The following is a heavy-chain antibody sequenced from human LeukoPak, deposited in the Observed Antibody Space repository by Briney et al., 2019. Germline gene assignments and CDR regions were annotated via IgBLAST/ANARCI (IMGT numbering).Heavy chain of an antibody. V-gene: IGHV3-48*04. CDR3: ARDPYSGNYGNDYYYYMDV. D-gene: IGHD1-26*01. Sequence: GGTLRLSCAASGFTFSNHGMNWVRQAPGKGLEWVSYISSSGSTIYYADSVKGRFTISRDNAKNSLYLQMDSLGPEDTAAYYCARDPYSGNYGNDYYYYMDVWGKGTTVTISS. J-gene: IGHJ6*03. CDR1: GFTFSNHG. CDR2: ISSSGSTI.